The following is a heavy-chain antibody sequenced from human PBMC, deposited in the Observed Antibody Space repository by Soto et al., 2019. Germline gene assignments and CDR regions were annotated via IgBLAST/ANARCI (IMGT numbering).Heavy chain of an antibody. J-gene: IGHJ6*02. Sequence: PGGSLRLSCAASGFTFSSYAMSWVRQAPGKGLEWVSAISGSGGSTYYADSVKGRFTISRDNPKNTLYLQMNSLRAEDTAVYYCAKDWLVVPAHTGNYGMDVWGQGTTVTVSS. D-gene: IGHD2-2*01. V-gene: IGHV3-23*01. CDR3: AKDWLVVPAHTGNYGMDV. CDR1: GFTFSSYA. CDR2: ISGSGGST.